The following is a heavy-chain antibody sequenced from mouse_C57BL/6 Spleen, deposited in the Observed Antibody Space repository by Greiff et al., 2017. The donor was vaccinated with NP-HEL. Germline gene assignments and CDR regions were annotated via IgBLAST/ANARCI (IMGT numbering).Heavy chain of an antibody. CDR2: ISNGGGST. CDR3: ARPSFAD. J-gene: IGHJ3*01. V-gene: IGHV5-12*01. Sequence: EVQGVESGGGLVQPGGSLKLSCAASGFTFSDYYMYWVRQTPEKRLEWVAYISNGGGSTYYPDTVKGRFTISRDNAKNTLYLQMSRLKSEDTAMYYCARPSFADWGQGTLVTVSA. CDR1: GFTFSDYY.